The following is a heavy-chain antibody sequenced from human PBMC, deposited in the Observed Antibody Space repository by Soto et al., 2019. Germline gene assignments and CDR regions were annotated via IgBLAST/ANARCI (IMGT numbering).Heavy chain of an antibody. Sequence: QVQLVQSGAEVKKPGSSVKVSCKASGGTFSSYAISWVRQAPGLGLEWMGGIIPIFGTANYAQKVQGRVTITADESTSTAYMELSSLRSEDTAVYYCARDGSSSRAWDAFDIWGQGTMVTVSS. J-gene: IGHJ3*02. CDR3: ARDGSSSRAWDAFDI. CDR2: IIPIFGTA. D-gene: IGHD6-6*01. V-gene: IGHV1-69*01. CDR1: GGTFSSYA.